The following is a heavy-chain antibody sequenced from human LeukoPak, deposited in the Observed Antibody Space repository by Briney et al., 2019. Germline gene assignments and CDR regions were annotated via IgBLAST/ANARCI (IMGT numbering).Heavy chain of an antibody. CDR1: GFTFSNAW. D-gene: IGHD1-26*01. CDR2: IKSKTDGGTT. J-gene: IGHJ4*02. CDR3: TTDKIVGATTFYGSREGY. V-gene: IGHV3-15*01. Sequence: GGSLRLSCAASGFTFSNAWMSWVRQAPGKGLEWVGRIKSKTDGGTTDYAAPVKGRFTISRDDSKNTLYLQMNSLKTEDTAVYYCTTDKIVGATTFYGSREGYWGQGTLVTVSS.